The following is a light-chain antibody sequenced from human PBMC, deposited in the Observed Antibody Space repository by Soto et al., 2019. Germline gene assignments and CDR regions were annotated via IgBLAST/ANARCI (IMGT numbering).Light chain of an antibody. CDR3: QQYKSYFWT. J-gene: IGKJ1*01. CDR2: DAS. CDR1: QSLSEW. Sequence: DIKMTHSPSTLSASVGDRVTITCRASQSLSEWLAWYQQKPGKAPKLLIYDASGLERGVPSRFSGSGSGTEFTLTISSLQPDDFAIYYCQQYKSYFWTFGQGTKVDI. V-gene: IGKV1-5*01.